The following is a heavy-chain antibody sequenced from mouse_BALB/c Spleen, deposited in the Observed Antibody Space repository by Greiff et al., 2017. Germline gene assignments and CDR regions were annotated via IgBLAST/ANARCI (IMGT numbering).Heavy chain of an antibody. CDR3: ARPPAPGDAMDY. Sequence: EVQLQESGAELVKPGASVKLSCTASGFNIKDTYMHWVKQRPEQGLEWIGRIDPANGNTKYDPKFQGKATITADTSSNTAYLQLSSLTSEDTAVYYCARPPAPGDAMDYWGQGTSVTVSS. V-gene: IGHV14-3*02. CDR2: IDPANGNT. CDR1: GFNIKDTY. J-gene: IGHJ4*01.